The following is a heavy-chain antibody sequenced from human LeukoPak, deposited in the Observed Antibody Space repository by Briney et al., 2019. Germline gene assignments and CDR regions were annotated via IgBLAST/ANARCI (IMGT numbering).Heavy chain of an antibody. CDR3: ARRAYGYSYGYYFDY. CDR1: GFTFRDYD. CDR2: ISSSGSTI. Sequence: PGGSLRLSCAASGFTFRDYDMTWIRQAPGKGLEWVSYISSSGSTIYYADSVKGRFTISRDNAKKSLYLQMSSLRAEDTAVYYCARRAYGYSYGYYFDYWGQGTLVTVSS. D-gene: IGHD5-18*01. V-gene: IGHV3-11*04. J-gene: IGHJ4*02.